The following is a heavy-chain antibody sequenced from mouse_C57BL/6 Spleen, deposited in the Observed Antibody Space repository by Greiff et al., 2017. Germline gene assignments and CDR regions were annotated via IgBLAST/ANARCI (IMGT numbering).Heavy chain of an antibody. CDR1: GFSLTSYG. V-gene: IGHV2-5*01. CDR3: AKNLPYYCGSSERAMDY. Sequence: QVQLKESGPGLVQPSQSLSITCTASGFSLTSYGVHWVRQSPGKGLEWLGVIWRGGSTDYNAAFMSRLSITKDNSTSQVFFKMNSLQADDTAIYYCAKNLPYYCGSSERAMDYWGQGTSVTVSS. D-gene: IGHD1-1*01. J-gene: IGHJ4*01. CDR2: IWRGGST.